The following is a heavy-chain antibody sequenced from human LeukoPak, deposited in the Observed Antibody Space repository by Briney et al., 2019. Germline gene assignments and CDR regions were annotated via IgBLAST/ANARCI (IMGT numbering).Heavy chain of an antibody. CDR1: GFTFSDYY. CDR2: ISSSGSTI. V-gene: IGHV3-11*01. J-gene: IGHJ6*02. CDR3: AREVSRVDYGMDV. D-gene: IGHD2-15*01. Sequence: PGGSQRLSCAASGFTFSDYYMSWIRQAPGKGLEWVSYISSSGSTIYYADSVKGRFTISRDNAKNSLYLQMNSLRAEDTAVYYCAREVSRVDYGMDVWGQGTTVTVSS.